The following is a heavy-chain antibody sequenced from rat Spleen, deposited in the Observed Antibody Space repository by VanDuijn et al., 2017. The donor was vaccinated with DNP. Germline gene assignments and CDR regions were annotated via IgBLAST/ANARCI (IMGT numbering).Heavy chain of an antibody. D-gene: IGHD1-11*01. V-gene: IGHV5-22*01. J-gene: IGHJ2*01. CDR3: ARDADGGQYLDY. CDR2: ISYEGSST. CDR1: GFTFSDYA. Sequence: EVQLVESGGDLVQPGRSLKLSCAASGFTFSDYAMAWVRQSPKKGLEWVATISYEGSSTYYGDSVKGRFTISRDNAKSTLYLQMNSLQTYDTGTYYCARDADGGQYLDYWGQGVMVTVSS.